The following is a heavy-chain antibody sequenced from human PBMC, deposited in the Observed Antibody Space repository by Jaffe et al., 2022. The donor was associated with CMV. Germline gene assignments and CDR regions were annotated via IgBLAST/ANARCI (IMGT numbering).Heavy chain of an antibody. V-gene: IGHV3-21*02. Sequence: EVQLVESGGGLVTPGGSLRLSCAASGITFSSYSMNWVRQAPGKGLEWVSSISSGSDYIYYADSVRGRFTISRDNAKKSLFLQMNSLRAEDTAVYYCARDPWGANSHWGQGTLVTVSS. D-gene: IGHD1-26*01. CDR1: GITFSSYS. J-gene: IGHJ4*02. CDR3: ARDPWGANSH. CDR2: ISSGSDYI.